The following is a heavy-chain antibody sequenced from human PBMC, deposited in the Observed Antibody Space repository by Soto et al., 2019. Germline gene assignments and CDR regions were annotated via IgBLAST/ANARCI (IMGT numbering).Heavy chain of an antibody. CDR2: FDPEDGET. V-gene: IGHV1-24*01. D-gene: IGHD6-6*01. J-gene: IGHJ6*02. Sequence: ASVKVSCKVSGYTLTELSMHWVRQAPGKGLEWMGGFDPEDGETIYAQKFQGRVTMTEDTSTDTAYMELSSLRSGDTAVYYCATVRVFARIYGMDVWGQGTTVTVSS. CDR3: ATVRVFARIYGMDV. CDR1: GYTLTELS.